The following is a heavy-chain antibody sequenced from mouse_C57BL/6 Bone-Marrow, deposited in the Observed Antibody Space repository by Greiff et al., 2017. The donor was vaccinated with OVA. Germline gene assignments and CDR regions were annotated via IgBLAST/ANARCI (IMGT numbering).Heavy chain of an antibody. CDR2: INPGSGGT. D-gene: IGHD2-4*01. J-gene: IGHJ3*01. Sequence: QVQLQQSGAELVRPGTSVKVSCKASGYAFTNYLIEWVKQRPGQGLEWIGVINPGSGGTHYNEKFKGKATLTADKYSSTAYMQLSSMTSEDSAVYFCASLYYDYDECAYWGQGTLDTVSA. CDR3: ASLYYDYDECAY. V-gene: IGHV1-54*01. CDR1: GYAFTNYL.